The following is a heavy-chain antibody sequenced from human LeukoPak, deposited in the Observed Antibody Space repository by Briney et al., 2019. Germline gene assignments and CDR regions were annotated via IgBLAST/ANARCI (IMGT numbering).Heavy chain of an antibody. J-gene: IGHJ4*02. D-gene: IGHD3-9*01. CDR2: ISAGGDFV. Sequence: GGSLRLSGAASGFPFSTHSLNWVRHAQGKGLEWFPSISAGGDFVYYGDSVKGRFTMSRDNAKNSLHLQMDSLTAEDTAVYYCARDPYDILTGYGGAPFDYWGQGTLVTVSS. CDR1: GFPFSTHS. CDR3: ARDPYDILTGYGGAPFDY. V-gene: IGHV3-21*01.